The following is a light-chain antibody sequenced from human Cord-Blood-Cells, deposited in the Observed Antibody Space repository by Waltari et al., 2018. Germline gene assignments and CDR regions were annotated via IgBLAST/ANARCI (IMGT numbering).Light chain of an antibody. CDR2: DAS. J-gene: IGKJ4*01. CDR3: QQRSNWLT. CDR1: QSVSSY. Sequence: EIVLTQYPVTLSLSPGERATISCRASQSVSSYLAWYQQKPGQAPRLLIYDASNRATGIPARFSGSGSGTDFTLTISSLEPEDFAVYYCQQRSNWLTFGGGTKVEIK. V-gene: IGKV3-11*01.